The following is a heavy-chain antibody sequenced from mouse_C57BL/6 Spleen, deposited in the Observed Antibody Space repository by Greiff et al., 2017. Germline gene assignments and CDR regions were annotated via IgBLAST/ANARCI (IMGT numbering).Heavy chain of an antibody. CDR3: ARLYDYDFGFAY. D-gene: IGHD2-4*01. CDR2: IYPGSGST. J-gene: IGHJ3*01. Sequence: QVQLQQPGAELVKPGASVKMSCKASGYTFTSYWITWVKQRPGQGLEWIGDIYPGSGSTNYNEKFKSKATLTVDTSSSTAYMQLSSLTSEDSAVYYCARLYDYDFGFAYWGQGTLVTVSA. V-gene: IGHV1-55*01. CDR1: GYTFTSYW.